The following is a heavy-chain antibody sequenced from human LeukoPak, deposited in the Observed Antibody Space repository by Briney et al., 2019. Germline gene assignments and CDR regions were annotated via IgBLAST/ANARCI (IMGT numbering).Heavy chain of an antibody. J-gene: IGHJ4*02. CDR2: ISSSGSSI. CDR3: ARSPRGSHFDY. D-gene: IGHD3-16*01. V-gene: IGHV3-48*03. Sequence: GGSLRLSCAASGFTFSNYEMNWVRQAPGKGLEWVSHISSSGSSIYYADSVKGRITISRDNAKNSLYLQMDSLRAEDTATYYCARSPRGSHFDYWGQGTLVTVSS. CDR1: GFTFSNYE.